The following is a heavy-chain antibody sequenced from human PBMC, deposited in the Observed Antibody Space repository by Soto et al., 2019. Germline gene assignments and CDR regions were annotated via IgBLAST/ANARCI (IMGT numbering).Heavy chain of an antibody. CDR3: AKVPIRPYCFDY. V-gene: IGHV3-23*01. D-gene: IGHD1-1*01. Sequence: EVQLLDSGGGLVQPGGSLRLSCAASGFTFSNYDMTWVRQAPGKGLEWVSRIGGSGDRTYYADSVKGRFTISRDNSRNTLYLQMNSLSAEDTAMYYCAKVPIRPYCFDYWGQGALVTVSS. CDR1: GFTFSNYD. CDR2: IGGSGDRT. J-gene: IGHJ4*02.